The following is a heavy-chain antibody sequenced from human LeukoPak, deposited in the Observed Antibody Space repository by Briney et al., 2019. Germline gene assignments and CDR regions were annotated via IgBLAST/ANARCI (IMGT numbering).Heavy chain of an antibody. J-gene: IGHJ4*02. CDR3: ARARGQLPRSFDY. Sequence: SVKVSCKASGGTFSSYAISWVRQAPGQGLEWMGGIIPIFGTANYAQKFQGRVTITADESTSTAYMELSSLRSEDTAVYYCARARGQLPRSFDYWGQGTLVTVSS. CDR1: GGTFSSYA. D-gene: IGHD5-24*01. CDR2: IIPIFGTA. V-gene: IGHV1-69*01.